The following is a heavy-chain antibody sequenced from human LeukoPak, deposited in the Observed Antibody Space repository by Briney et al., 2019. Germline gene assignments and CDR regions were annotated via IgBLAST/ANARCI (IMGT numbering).Heavy chain of an antibody. CDR3: AREAAAAVDY. CDR2: ISSSSSYI. Sequence: GGSLRLSCAASGFTFSDYYMSWIRQAPGKGLEWVSSISSSSSYIYYADSVKGRFTISRDNAKNSLYLQMNSLRAEDTAVYYCAREAAAAVDYWGQGTLVTVSS. CDR1: GFTFSDYY. J-gene: IGHJ4*02. V-gene: IGHV3-11*06. D-gene: IGHD6-13*01.